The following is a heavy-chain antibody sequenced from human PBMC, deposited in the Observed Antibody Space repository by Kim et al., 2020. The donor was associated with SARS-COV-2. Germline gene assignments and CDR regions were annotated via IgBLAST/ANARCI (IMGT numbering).Heavy chain of an antibody. V-gene: IGHV4-31*03. CDR1: GGSISSGGYY. Sequence: SETLSLTCTVSGGSISSGGYYWSWIRQHPGKGLEWIGYIYYSGSTYYNPSLKSRVTISVDTSKNQFSLKLSSVTAADTAVYYCAREMEYSYGYIDYWGQGTLVTVSS. CDR2: IYYSGST. CDR3: AREMEYSYGYIDY. J-gene: IGHJ4*02. D-gene: IGHD5-18*01.